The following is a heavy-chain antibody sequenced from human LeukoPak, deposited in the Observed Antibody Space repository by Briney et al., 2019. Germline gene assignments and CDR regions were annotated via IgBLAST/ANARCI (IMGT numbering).Heavy chain of an antibody. V-gene: IGHV3-11*06. Sequence: GGSLRLSCAASGFTFSSYAMSWIRQAPGKGLEWVSYISSSSSYTNYADSVKGRFTISRDNAKNSLYLQMNSLRAEDTAVYYCARLYCSGGSCHKDYYYYGMDVWGKGTTVTVSP. D-gene: IGHD2-15*01. J-gene: IGHJ6*04. CDR3: ARLYCSGGSCHKDYYYYGMDV. CDR1: GFTFSSYA. CDR2: ISSSSSYT.